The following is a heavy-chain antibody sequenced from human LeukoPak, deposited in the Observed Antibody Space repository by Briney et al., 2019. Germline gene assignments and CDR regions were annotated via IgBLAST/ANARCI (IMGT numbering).Heavy chain of an antibody. J-gene: IGHJ3*02. CDR1: GYSISSGYY. CDR3: ARDELGYCSGGSCDGVLYRAFDI. V-gene: IGHV4-38-2*02. D-gene: IGHD2-15*01. CDR2: IYHSGST. Sequence: SETLSLTCTVSGYSISSGYYWGWIRQPPGKGLEWIGSIYHSGSTYYNPSLKSRVTTSVDTTKNQFSLRLSSVTAADTAVYYCARDELGYCSGGSCDGVLYRAFDIWGQGTMVTVSS.